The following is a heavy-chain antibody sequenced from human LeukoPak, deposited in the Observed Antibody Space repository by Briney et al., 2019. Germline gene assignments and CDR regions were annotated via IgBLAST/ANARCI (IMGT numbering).Heavy chain of an antibody. CDR2: ISSSSSYI. CDR3: ARDAGWRLLDY. J-gene: IGHJ4*02. CDR1: GFTFRSYS. D-gene: IGHD6-25*01. Sequence: GGSLRLSCEVSGFTFRSYSMNWVRQAPGKGLEWVSSISSSSSYIYYADSVKGRFTISRDNAESSLYLQMNNLRVEDTAVYYCARDAGWRLLDYWGRGTQVTVSS. V-gene: IGHV3-21*01.